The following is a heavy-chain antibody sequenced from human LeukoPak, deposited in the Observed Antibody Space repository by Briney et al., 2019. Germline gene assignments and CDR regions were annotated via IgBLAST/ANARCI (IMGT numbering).Heavy chain of an antibody. CDR3: ARELNIVTTTQYYFDY. CDR2: MYGGGST. J-gene: IGHJ4*02. D-gene: IGHD5-12*01. CDR1: GFTVSTNY. V-gene: IGHV3-66*01. Sequence: GGSLRLSCAASGFTVSTNYMAWVRQAPGKGLEWVSVMYGGGSTYYADSVKGRFTLSRDNSKNTLYLQMNSLRAEDTAVYYCARELNIVTTTQYYFDYWGQGTLVTVSS.